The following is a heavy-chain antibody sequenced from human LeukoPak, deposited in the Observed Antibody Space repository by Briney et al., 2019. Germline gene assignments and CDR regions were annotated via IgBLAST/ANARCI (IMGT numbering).Heavy chain of an antibody. CDR2: ISGSGDST. D-gene: IGHD3-22*01. J-gene: IGHJ1*01. V-gene: IGHV3-23*01. CDR3: AKDSAFYDSSGYGYFQH. Sequence: PGGSLRLSCAASGFTFSSNAMSWVRQAPGKGLEWVSGISGSGDSTHYADSVKGRFTISRDNSKNTLDLQMNSLRAEDTAVYYCAKDSAFYDSSGYGYFQHWGQGTLVTVSS. CDR1: GFTFSSNA.